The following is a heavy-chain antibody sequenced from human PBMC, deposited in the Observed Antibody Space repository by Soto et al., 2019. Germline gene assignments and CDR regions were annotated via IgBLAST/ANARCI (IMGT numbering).Heavy chain of an antibody. J-gene: IGHJ4*02. V-gene: IGHV4-61*01. D-gene: IGHD2-8*01. CDR3: AGDRLGYWPNGVCHTRYYCFDG. CDR1: GASVSSHNYY. CDR2: TYYSGTN. Sequence: QVQLLESGPGLVKPSDTLSLTCTVSGASVSSHNYYWIWLGHPPGQERVGIGNTYYSGTNNKSHSLNSRVTVSVDTSKNQFSLKLSAVTASDTAVYYCAGDRLGYWPNGVCHTRYYCFDGWGRGT.